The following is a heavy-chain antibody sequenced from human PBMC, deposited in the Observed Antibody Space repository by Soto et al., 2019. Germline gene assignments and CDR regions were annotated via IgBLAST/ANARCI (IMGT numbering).Heavy chain of an antibody. D-gene: IGHD3-3*01. CDR1: GFTFSSYW. CDR2: IKQDGSEK. Sequence: GGSLRLSCAASGFTFSSYWMSWVRQAPGKGLEWVANIKQDGSEKYYVDSVKGRFTISRDNAKNSLYLQMNSLRAEDTAVYYCARVDYDFWSGPRNYYYYMDVWGKGTTVTVSS. J-gene: IGHJ6*03. V-gene: IGHV3-7*01. CDR3: ARVDYDFWSGPRNYYYYMDV.